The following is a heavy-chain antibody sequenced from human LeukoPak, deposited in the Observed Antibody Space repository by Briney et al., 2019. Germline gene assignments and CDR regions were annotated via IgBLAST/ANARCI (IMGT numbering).Heavy chain of an antibody. CDR1: RFVLSNSW. CDR2: IAPGGTT. V-gene: IGHV3-74*01. J-gene: IGHJ5*02. Sequence: GGSLRLSCAGSRFVLSNSWIHWVRQPPGKGLVWVCRIAPGGTTSYADFVKGRFTISRDNTKNTVYLQMNSLRAEDTAVYYCATVFDDPWGQGTLVTVSS. CDR3: ATVFDDP. D-gene: IGHD5/OR15-5a*01.